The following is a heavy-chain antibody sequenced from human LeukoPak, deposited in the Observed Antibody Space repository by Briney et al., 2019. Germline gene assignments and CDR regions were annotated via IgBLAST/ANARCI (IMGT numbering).Heavy chain of an antibody. CDR3: AREVSIAAAGTGDYYYGMDV. CDR1: GYTFTSYG. J-gene: IGHJ6*02. CDR2: MNPNSGNT. D-gene: IGHD6-13*01. Sequence: ASVKVSCKASGYTFTSYGINWVRQATGQGLEWMGWMNPNSGNTGYAQKFQGRVTMTRNTSISTAYMELSSLRSEDTAVYYCAREVSIAAAGTGDYYYGMDVWGQGTTVTVSS. V-gene: IGHV1-8*01.